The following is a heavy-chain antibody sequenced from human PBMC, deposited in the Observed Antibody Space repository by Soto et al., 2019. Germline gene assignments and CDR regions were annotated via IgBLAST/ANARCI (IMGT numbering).Heavy chain of an antibody. CDR2: IYYSGST. V-gene: IGHV4-30-4*01. CDR1: GGSISSGDYY. D-gene: IGHD2-15*01. CDR3: ARVVAATLRPANYFDY. Sequence: SETLSLTCTVSGGSISSGDYYWSWIRQPPGKGLEWIGYIYYSGSTYYNPSLKSRVTISVDTSKNQFSLKLSSVTAADTAVYYCARVVAATLRPANYFDYWGQGTLVTVSS. J-gene: IGHJ4*02.